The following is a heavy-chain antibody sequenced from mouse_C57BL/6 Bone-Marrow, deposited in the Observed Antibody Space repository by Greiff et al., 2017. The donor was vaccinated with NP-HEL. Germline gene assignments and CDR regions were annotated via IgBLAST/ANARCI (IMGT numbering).Heavy chain of an antibody. J-gene: IGHJ1*03. CDR1: GFTFSSYA. Sequence: DVQLQESGGGLVKPGGSLKLSCAASGFTFSSYAMSWVRQTPEKRLEWVATISDGGSYTYYPDNVKGRFTISRDNAKNNLYLQMSHLKSEDTAMYYCARDGGTVSWYFDVWGTGTTVTVSS. CDR2: ISDGGSYT. CDR3: ARDGGTVSWYFDV. V-gene: IGHV5-4*01. D-gene: IGHD1-1*01.